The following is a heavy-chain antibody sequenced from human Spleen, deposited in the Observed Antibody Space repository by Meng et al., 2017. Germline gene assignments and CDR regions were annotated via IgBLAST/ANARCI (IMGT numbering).Heavy chain of an antibody. Sequence: VHSTPGGAGLFKLSVTLSPPCFVFGGSFSDYYWSWIRQPPGKGLEWIGEINHSGSTNYNPSLESRATISVDTSQNNLSLKLSSVTAADSAVYYCARGPTTMAHDFDYWGQGTLVTVSS. D-gene: IGHD4-11*01. J-gene: IGHJ4*02. CDR3: ARGPTTMAHDFDY. CDR2: INHSGST. CDR1: GGSFSDYY. V-gene: IGHV4-34*01.